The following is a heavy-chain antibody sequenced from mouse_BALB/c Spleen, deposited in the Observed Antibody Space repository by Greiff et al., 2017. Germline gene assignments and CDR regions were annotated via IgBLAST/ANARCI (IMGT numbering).Heavy chain of an antibody. Sequence: EVKVVESGGGLVKPGGSLKLSCAASGFTFSSYAMSWVRQSPEKRLEWVAEISSGGSYTYYPDTVTGRFTISRDNAKNTLYLEMSSLRSVDTAMYYCARDDGYSLFDYWGQGTTLTVSS. V-gene: IGHV5-9-4*01. D-gene: IGHD2-3*01. J-gene: IGHJ2*01. CDR2: ISSGGSYT. CDR3: ARDDGYSLFDY. CDR1: GFTFSSYA.